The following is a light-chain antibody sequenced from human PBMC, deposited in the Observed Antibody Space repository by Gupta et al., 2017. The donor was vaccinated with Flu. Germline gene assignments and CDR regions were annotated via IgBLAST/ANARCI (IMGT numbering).Light chain of an antibody. CDR3: GSYADGRYV. CDR1: SGDGGGYNY. CDR2: EVR. Sequence: QSVTISCTGTSGDGGGYNYVSWHQHHPDNAHKLIIYEVRRRPSGVPDRFSASKSGSTATLTVSGLQAEDEDDYYCGSYADGRYVFGSGTKVTVL. J-gene: IGLJ1*01. V-gene: IGLV2-8*01.